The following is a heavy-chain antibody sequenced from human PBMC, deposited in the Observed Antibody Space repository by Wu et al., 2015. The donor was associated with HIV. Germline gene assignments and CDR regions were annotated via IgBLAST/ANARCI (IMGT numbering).Heavy chain of an antibody. CDR1: GGTFSSYA. D-gene: IGHD3-10*01. Sequence: QVQLVQSGAEVKKPGSSVKVSCKASGGTFSSYAISWVRQAPGQGLEWMGRIIPIFGTANYAQKFQGRVTITADESTSTAYMELSSLRSEDTAVYYCASAGRTMVRGVINPGAFDIWGQGTMVTVSS. CDR3: ASAGRTMVRGVINPGAFDI. V-gene: IGHV1-69*13. J-gene: IGHJ3*02. CDR2: IIPIFGTA.